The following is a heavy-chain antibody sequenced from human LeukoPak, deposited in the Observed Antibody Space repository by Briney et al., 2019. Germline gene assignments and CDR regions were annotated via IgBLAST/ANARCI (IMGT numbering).Heavy chain of an antibody. CDR2: IYYSGST. V-gene: IGHV4-59*01. J-gene: IGHJ4*02. Sequence: SETLSLTCTVSGGSISSYYWSWIRQPPGKGLEWIGYIYYSGSTNYNPSLKSRVTISVDTSKNQFSLKLSSVTAADTAVYYCATTWGGEDYWGQGTLVTVSS. CDR3: ATTWGGEDY. CDR1: GGSISSYY. D-gene: IGHD3-16*01.